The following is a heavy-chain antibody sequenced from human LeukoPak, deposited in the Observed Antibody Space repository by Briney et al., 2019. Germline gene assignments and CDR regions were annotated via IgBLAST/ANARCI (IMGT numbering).Heavy chain of an antibody. CDR2: IYYSGST. V-gene: IGHV4-59*01. Sequence: SETLSLTCTVSGGSISSYHWSWIRQPPGKGLEWIGYIYYSGSTNYNPSLKSRVTISVDTSKNQFSLKLSSVTAADTAVYYCARDYYGSGSLIDYWGQGTLVTVSS. D-gene: IGHD3-10*01. J-gene: IGHJ4*02. CDR3: ARDYYGSGSLIDY. CDR1: GGSISSYH.